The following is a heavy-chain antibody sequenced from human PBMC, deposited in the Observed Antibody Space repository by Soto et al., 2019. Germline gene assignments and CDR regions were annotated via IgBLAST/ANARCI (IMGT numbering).Heavy chain of an antibody. D-gene: IGHD6-19*01. CDR1: GYTFTSYA. V-gene: IGHV1-3*01. J-gene: IGHJ5*02. CDR2: INAGNGNT. Sequence: ASVKVSCKASGYTFTSYAMHWVRQAPGQRLEWMGWINAGNGNTKYSQKPQGRVTITRDTSASTAYMELSSLRSEDTAVYYCARSIDSSGWSLNWFDPWGQGTLVTVSS. CDR3: ARSIDSSGWSLNWFDP.